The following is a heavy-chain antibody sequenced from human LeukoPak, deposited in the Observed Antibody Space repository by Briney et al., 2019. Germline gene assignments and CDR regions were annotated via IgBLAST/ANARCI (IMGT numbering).Heavy chain of an antibody. CDR3: ARSARLMKGVVEVTALDD. CDR1: GFTFRSYE. J-gene: IGHJ4*02. D-gene: IGHD3-3*01. Sequence: GGSLTLSCEDSGFTFRSYEMNWVRQAPGKGLEWIDSFSSSGSAFSYADSVKGRFTIARDNAKNSVYLEMNSLRADDTAVYYCARSARLMKGVVEVTALDDWGQGTLVTVSS. CDR2: FSSSGSAF. V-gene: IGHV3-48*03.